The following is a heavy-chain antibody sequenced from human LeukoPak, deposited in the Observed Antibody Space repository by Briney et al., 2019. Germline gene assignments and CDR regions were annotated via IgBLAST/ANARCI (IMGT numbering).Heavy chain of an antibody. V-gene: IGHV3-33*01. Sequence: GRSLTLSCAASGFTFSSYGMHWVRQAPGEGLEWVAVIWYDGSNKYYADSVKGRFTISRDNSKNTLYLQMNSLRAEDTAVYYCARDGTLGHSGYEVYYYYGMDVWGQGTTVTVSS. CDR3: ARDGTLGHSGYEVYYYYGMDV. CDR1: GFTFSSYG. J-gene: IGHJ6*02. D-gene: IGHD5-12*01. CDR2: IWYDGSNK.